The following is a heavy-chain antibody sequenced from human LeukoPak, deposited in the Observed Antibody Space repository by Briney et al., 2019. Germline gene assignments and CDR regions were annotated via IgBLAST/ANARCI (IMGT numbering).Heavy chain of an antibody. D-gene: IGHD1-26*01. CDR1: GFTFSSYE. Sequence: GGSLRLSCAASGFTFSSYEMNWVRQAPGKGLEWVSYISSSGSTKCYADSVKGRITISRDNAKNSLYLQMNSLRAEDTAVYYCASGAQSDYWGQGTLVTVSS. J-gene: IGHJ4*02. CDR2: ISSSGSTK. CDR3: ASGAQSDY. V-gene: IGHV3-48*03.